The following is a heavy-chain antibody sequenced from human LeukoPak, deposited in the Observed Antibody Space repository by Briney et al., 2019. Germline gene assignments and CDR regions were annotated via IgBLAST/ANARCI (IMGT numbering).Heavy chain of an antibody. D-gene: IGHD5/OR15-5a*01. V-gene: IGHV3-43*02. Sequence: GGSLRLSCAASGFTFDDYAMHWVRQAPGKGLEWVSLISGDGGTTYYADSVRGRFTISRLNSKNSLYLQMNSLRTEDTAFYYCAKDIGERGYSVHWGQGTLVTVSS. CDR3: AKDIGERGYSVH. CDR2: ISGDGGTT. CDR1: GFTFDDYA. J-gene: IGHJ4*02.